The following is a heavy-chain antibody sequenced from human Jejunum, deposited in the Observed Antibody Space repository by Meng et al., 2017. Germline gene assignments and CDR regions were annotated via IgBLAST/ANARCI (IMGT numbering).Heavy chain of an antibody. D-gene: IGHD3-16*01. CDR3: VREKRRTYYFDY. Sequence: QVQLQQWGAGLLKPSETLSLTCAVYGGSFSGYYWSWIRQPPGKGLEWIGEINHSGSTTYSPSLKSRVTISGDTSKNQFSLKLTSVTAADTAVYYCVREKRRTYYFDYWGQGTLVTVSS. V-gene: IGHV4-34*01. CDR1: GGSFSGYY. CDR2: INHSGST. J-gene: IGHJ4*02.